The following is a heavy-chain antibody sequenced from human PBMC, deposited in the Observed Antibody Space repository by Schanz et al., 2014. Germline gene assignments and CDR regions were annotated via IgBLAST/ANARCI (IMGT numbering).Heavy chain of an antibody. CDR3: ARSTRMDV. V-gene: IGHV3-72*01. J-gene: IGHJ6*02. CDR2: TRNKDNSYTT. CDR1: GFTFSDHH. Sequence: EVQLVESGGGLVQPGGSLRLSRAASGFTFSDHHMDWVRQAPGKGLEWLGRTRNKDNSYTTGYAASVKGRFTTSRDESKNSLSLQMNSMKTEDTAVYYCARSTRMDVWGQGTMVTVS.